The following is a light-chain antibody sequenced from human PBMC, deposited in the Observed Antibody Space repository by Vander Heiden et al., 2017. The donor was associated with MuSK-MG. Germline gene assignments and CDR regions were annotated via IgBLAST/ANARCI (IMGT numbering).Light chain of an antibody. Sequence: DTQRTRSPPTLPAPVGDRVTFPSRASQSISSWLAWYQQKPEKAPELLIYKASRLESGAPWRFSGSGAGTEFTLTISSLQPDDFANYYCQQYNNYCTFGGGTKVEIK. CDR3: QQYNNYCT. J-gene: IGKJ4*01. V-gene: IGKV1-5*03. CDR2: KAS. CDR1: QSISSW.